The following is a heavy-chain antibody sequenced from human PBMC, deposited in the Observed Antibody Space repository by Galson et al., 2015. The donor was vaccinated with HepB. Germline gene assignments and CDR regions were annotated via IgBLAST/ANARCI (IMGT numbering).Heavy chain of an antibody. CDR2: IIPIFGTA. CDR1: GGTFSSYA. D-gene: IGHD5-24*01. V-gene: IGHV1-69*13. Sequence: SVKVSCKASGGTFSSYAISWVRQAPGQGLEWMGGIIPIFGTANYAQKFQGRVTITADESTSTAYMELSSLRSEDTAVYYCARDGVEMATINRGKFDYWGQGTLVTVSS. J-gene: IGHJ4*02. CDR3: ARDGVEMATINRGKFDY.